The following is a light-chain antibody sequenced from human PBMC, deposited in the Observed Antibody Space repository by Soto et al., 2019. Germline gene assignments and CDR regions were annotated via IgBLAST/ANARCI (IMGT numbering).Light chain of an antibody. CDR1: QSVLYCSNNKNY. Sequence: DIVMTQSPDSLAVSLGERATINCKSSQSVLYCSNNKNYLAWYQQKPGQPPKLLIYWASTRESGVPDRFSGSGSGTDFTLTISSLQAEDVAVYYCQQYYSTPLTFGPGTKVDIK. V-gene: IGKV4-1*01. CDR3: QQYYSTPLT. CDR2: WAS. J-gene: IGKJ3*01.